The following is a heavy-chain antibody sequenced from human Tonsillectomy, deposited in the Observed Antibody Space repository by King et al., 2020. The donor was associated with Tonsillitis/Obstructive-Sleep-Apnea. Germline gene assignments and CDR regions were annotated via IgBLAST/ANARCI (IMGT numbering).Heavy chain of an antibody. V-gene: IGHV5-10-1*03. Sequence: VQLVESGAEVKKPGESLRISCKASGYSFTSYWINWVRQMPGKGLEWMGRIDPSDSYTNYSPSFQGHVTISADKSISTAYLQWSSLKASDTAIYYCARPHSSGWYYYAMDVWGQGTTVTASS. J-gene: IGHJ6*02. D-gene: IGHD6-19*01. CDR2: IDPSDSYT. CDR3: ARPHSSGWYYYAMDV. CDR1: GYSFTSYW.